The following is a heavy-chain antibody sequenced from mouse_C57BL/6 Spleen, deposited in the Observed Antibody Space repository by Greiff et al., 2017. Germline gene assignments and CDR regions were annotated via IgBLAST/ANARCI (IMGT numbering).Heavy chain of an antibody. D-gene: IGHD1-1*01. J-gene: IGHJ4*01. CDR1: GFTFSDYG. Sequence: EVMLVESGGGLVKPGGSLKLSCAASGFTFSDYGMHWVRQAPEKGLEWVAYISSGSSTIYYADTVKGRFTISRDNAKNTLFLQMTSLRSEDTAMYYCARPPYYYGSSPYYYAMDYWGQGTSVTVSS. CDR3: ARPPYYYGSSPYYYAMDY. CDR2: ISSGSSTI. V-gene: IGHV5-17*01.